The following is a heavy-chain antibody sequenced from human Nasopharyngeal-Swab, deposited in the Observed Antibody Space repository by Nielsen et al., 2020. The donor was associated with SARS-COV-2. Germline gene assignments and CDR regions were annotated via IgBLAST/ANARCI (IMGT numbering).Heavy chain of an antibody. D-gene: IGHD3-22*01. J-gene: IGHJ4*02. CDR2: IKPDGSEK. CDR3: AGNHDNTF. Sequence: GGSLRLSCAVSGFTFSDHWMNWVRQAPGKGLEWVDNIKPDGSEKYYVDSVKGRFNIFRDNARNSLFLQMDSLRVEDTAIYYCAGNHDNTFWGQGNLVAVS. CDR1: GFTFSDHW. V-gene: IGHV3-7*03.